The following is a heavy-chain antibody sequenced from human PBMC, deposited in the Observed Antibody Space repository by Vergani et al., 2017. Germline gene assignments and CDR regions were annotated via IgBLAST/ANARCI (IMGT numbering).Heavy chain of an antibody. J-gene: IGHJ4*02. Sequence: QVQLQQWGAGLLKPSETLSLTCAVYGGSFSGYYWSWIRQPAGKGLEWIGRIHTSGSTNYNPSLKSRVTMSVDTSKNQFSLKLSSVTAADTAVYYCARNPLGGANFDYWGQGTLVTVSS. V-gene: IGHV4-59*10. CDR2: IHTSGST. CDR1: GGSFSGYY. D-gene: IGHD3-16*01. CDR3: ARNPLGGANFDY.